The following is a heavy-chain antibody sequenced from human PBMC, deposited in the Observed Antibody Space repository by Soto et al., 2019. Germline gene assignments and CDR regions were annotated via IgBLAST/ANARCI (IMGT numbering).Heavy chain of an antibody. V-gene: IGHV6-1*01. Sequence: PSQTLSLTCDISGDSVSSNSAAWNWIRQSPSRGLEWLGRTYYRSKWYNDYAVSVKSRITINPDTSKNQFSLQLNSVTPEDTAVYYCARADYGDSEKENWFDPWGQGTLVTVSS. CDR2: TYYRSKWYN. D-gene: IGHD4-17*01. CDR1: GDSVSSNSAA. J-gene: IGHJ5*02. CDR3: ARADYGDSEKENWFDP.